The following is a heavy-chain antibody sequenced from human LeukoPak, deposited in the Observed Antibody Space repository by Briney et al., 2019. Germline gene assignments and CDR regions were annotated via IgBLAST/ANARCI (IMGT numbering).Heavy chain of an antibody. D-gene: IGHD2-15*01. CDR2: ISSSSSTI. Sequence: PGGSLRLPRAASGITFNSYSMKLVRQAPGKGLEGVSYISSSSSTIYYADSVKGRFTISRDNAKSSLYLQMNSLRAEDTAVDDCARDDGNVVVVAATHYYYYYMDVWGKGTTVTVSS. J-gene: IGHJ6*03. V-gene: IGHV3-48*01. CDR3: ARDDGNVVVVAATHYYYYYMDV. CDR1: GITFNSYS.